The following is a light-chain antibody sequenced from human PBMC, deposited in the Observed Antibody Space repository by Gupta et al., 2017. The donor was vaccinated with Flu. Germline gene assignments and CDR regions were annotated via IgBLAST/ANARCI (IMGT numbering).Light chain of an antibody. CDR1: QSVSSY. J-gene: IGKJ5*01. CDR3: QQRSNLIT. V-gene: IGKV3-11*01. CDR2: DAS. Sequence: PATLSLSPGERATLSCRASQSVSSYLAWYQQKPGQAPRLLIYDASNRATGIPARFSGSGSGTDFTLTISSLEPEDFAVYYCQQRSNLITFGQGTRLEIK.